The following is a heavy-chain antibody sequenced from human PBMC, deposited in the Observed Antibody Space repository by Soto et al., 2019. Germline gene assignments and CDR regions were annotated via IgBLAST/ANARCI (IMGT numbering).Heavy chain of an antibody. CDR3: ARDRGNDYLQVGMDV. D-gene: IGHD4-17*01. J-gene: IGHJ6*02. CDR1: GVTFSTYA. Sequence: GGSLRLSCIASGVTFSTYAMHWVRQAPGKGLEWVAVISYDGSNKYYADSVKGRFTISRDNSKNTLYLQMNSLRAEDTAVYYCARDRGNDYLQVGMDVWGQGTTVTVSS. CDR2: ISYDGSNK. V-gene: IGHV3-30-3*01.